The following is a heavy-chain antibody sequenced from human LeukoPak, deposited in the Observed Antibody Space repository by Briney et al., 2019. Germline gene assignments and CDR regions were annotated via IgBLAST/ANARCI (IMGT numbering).Heavy chain of an antibody. Sequence: QPGGSLRLSCAASGFTVSSNYMTWVRQAPGKGLEWVSVIYSGGSTYYADSVKGRFTISRDNSKNTLFLQMNNLRAEDAAVYYCATDTNSGSSDYYYGMDVWGQGTTVTVSS. CDR1: GFTVSSNY. J-gene: IGHJ6*02. CDR3: ATDTNSGSSDYYYGMDV. CDR2: IYSGGST. D-gene: IGHD1-26*01. V-gene: IGHV3-66*01.